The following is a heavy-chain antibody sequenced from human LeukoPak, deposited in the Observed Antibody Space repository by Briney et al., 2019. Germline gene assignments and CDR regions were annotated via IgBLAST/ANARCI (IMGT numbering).Heavy chain of an antibody. J-gene: IGHJ6*03. V-gene: IGHV4-39*07. CDR3: ARDWRETVTDPYLYYYYYYMDV. Sequence: PSETLSLTCTVSGGSISSSSYCWGWIRQPPGKGLEWIGSIYYSGSTYYNPSLKSRVTISVDTSKNQFSLKLSSVTAADTAVYYCARDWRETVTDPYLYYYYYYMDVWGKGTTVTVSS. CDR1: GGSISSSSYC. D-gene: IGHD4-17*01. CDR2: IYYSGST.